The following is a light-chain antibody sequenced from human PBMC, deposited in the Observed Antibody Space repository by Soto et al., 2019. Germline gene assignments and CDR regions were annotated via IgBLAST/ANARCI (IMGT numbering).Light chain of an antibody. CDR1: HSVSSS. Sequence: VMTQSPATLSVSPWERATLSCRASHSVSSSLAWYQQKPGQAPRPLISGASTRAAGIPARFSGSGSGTECTLTISSLQSEDFAVYDCQHYNSWPWTFGQGTKVDI. J-gene: IGKJ1*01. CDR2: GAS. V-gene: IGKV3-15*01. CDR3: QHYNSWPWT.